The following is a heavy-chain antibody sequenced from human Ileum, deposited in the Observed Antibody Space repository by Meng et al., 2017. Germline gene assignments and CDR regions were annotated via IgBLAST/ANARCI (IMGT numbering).Heavy chain of an antibody. D-gene: IGHD1-14*01. J-gene: IGHJ4*02. CDR3: ARVSYNKGSPKFDS. Sequence: QGQLQDAGPGLVKPSGTPSLSCAVSGDSIRNGNWWSWVRQPPGKGLEWIGEIYESGTTNYNPSLKSRVTISVDKSKNEFSLKLSSVTAADTALYYCARVSYNKGSPKFDSWGQGTLVTVSS. V-gene: IGHV4-4*02. CDR1: GDSIRNGNW. CDR2: IYESGTT.